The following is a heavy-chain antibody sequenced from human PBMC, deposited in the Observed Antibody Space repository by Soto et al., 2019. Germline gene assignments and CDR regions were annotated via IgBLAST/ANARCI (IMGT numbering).Heavy chain of an antibody. CDR2: IIPVFGKA. J-gene: IGHJ5*02. D-gene: IGHD4-17*01. CDR3: ARGSPTTVTTWFDP. V-gene: IGHV1-69*01. Sequence: QLQLVQSGAEVKKPGSSVKVSCKASGGTLSNFAINWVRQAPGQGLEWMGGIIPVFGKAKYAQKFQGRVHFTADESTSTAYMEVASLTSEDTAVYYCARGSPTTVTTWFDPWGQGTLVTVSS. CDR1: GGTLSNFA.